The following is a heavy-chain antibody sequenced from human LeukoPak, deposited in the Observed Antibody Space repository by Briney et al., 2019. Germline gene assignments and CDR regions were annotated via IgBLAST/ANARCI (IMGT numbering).Heavy chain of an antibody. CDR2: INHSGST. CDR1: GFTFSSYS. D-gene: IGHD3-10*01. Sequence: PGGSLRLSCAASGFTFSSYSMNWVRQAPGKGLEWIGEINHSGSTNYNPSLKSRVTISVDTSKNQFSLKLSSVTAADTAVYCCARQTFGVLYFDSWGQGTLVIVSS. V-gene: IGHV4-34*01. CDR3: ARQTFGVLYFDS. J-gene: IGHJ4*02.